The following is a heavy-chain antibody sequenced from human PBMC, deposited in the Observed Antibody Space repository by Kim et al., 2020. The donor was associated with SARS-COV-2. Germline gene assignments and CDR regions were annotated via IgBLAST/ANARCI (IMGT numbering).Heavy chain of an antibody. D-gene: IGHD1-20*01. CDR2: GAT. Sequence: GATEYSPSLNMRVTISVDTSKNQIFLRLTSVTAADTAVYYCARDNVKDYWGQGTLVAVSS. CDR3: ARDNVKDY. V-gene: IGHV4-34*01. J-gene: IGHJ4*02.